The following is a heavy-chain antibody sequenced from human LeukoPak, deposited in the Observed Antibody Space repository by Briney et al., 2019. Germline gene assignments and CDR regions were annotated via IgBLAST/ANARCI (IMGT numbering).Heavy chain of an antibody. D-gene: IGHD1-1*01. V-gene: IGHV4-59*01. J-gene: IGHJ2*01. CDR2: VYYIGNT. Sequence: SETLSLTCTLSGGSMNGYHWSWIRPPPGKGLEWIGYVYYIGNTNYNPSLRSRVSMSVDTSKNQFSLQLTSVTTADTAVYYCARYTHTSGWYFDFWGRSIMVTVSS. CDR3: ARYTHTSGWYFDF. CDR1: GGSMNGYH.